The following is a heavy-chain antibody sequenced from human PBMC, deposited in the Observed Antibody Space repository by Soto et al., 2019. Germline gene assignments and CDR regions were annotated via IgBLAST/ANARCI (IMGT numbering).Heavy chain of an antibody. J-gene: IGHJ1*01. CDR1: GFTFSSYA. V-gene: IGHV3-23*01. CDR2: ISGSGGST. CDR3: AKLGSAVAGLAEYFQD. D-gene: IGHD6-19*01. Sequence: GGSLRLSCAASGFTFSSYAMSWVRQAPGKGLEWVSAISGSGGSTYYADSVKGRFTISRDNSKNTLYLQMNSLRAEDTAVYYCAKLGSAVAGLAEYFQDWGQGTLVTVSS.